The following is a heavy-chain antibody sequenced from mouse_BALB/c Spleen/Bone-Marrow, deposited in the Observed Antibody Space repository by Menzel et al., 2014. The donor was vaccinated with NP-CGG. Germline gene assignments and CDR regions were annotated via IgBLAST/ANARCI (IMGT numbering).Heavy chain of an antibody. Sequence: EVKLQESGPGLVKPSQSLSLTCTVTGYSITSDYAWNWIRQFPGNKLEWMGYISYSGSTSYNPSLKSRISLTRDTSRNQFFLQLNSVSTEDTATYYCARGTLRGALDYWGQGTSVTVSS. D-gene: IGHD2-14*01. CDR3: ARGTLRGALDY. J-gene: IGHJ4*01. V-gene: IGHV3-2*02. CDR1: GYSITSDYA. CDR2: ISYSGST.